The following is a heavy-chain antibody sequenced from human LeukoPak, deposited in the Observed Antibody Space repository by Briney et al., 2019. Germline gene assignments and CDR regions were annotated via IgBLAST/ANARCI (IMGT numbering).Heavy chain of an antibody. CDR2: INQDESSK. Sequence: PGGSLRLSCAVSGFTFSSYWMGWVRQAPGKGLAWVANINQDESSKYYEDSVKGRFTISRDNADNSLYLQMNSLRAEDTAVYYCARESRGYDILTGKYHRGYYSYYMDVWGKGTTVTVSS. CDR3: ARESRGYDILTGKYHRGYYSYYMDV. J-gene: IGHJ6*03. V-gene: IGHV3-7*01. CDR1: GFTFSSYW. D-gene: IGHD3-9*01.